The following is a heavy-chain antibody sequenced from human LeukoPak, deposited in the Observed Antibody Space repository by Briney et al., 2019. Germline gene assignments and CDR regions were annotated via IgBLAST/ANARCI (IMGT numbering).Heavy chain of an antibody. J-gene: IGHJ5*02. CDR1: GFTFTTYA. CDR2: INGNGENT. V-gene: IGHV3-23*01. D-gene: IGHD3-10*01. CDR3: ARRWFGELGVDWFDP. Sequence: GGSLRLSCAASGFTFTTYAMSWVRQAPGKWLEWVSTINGNGENTYYADSVKGRFTISRDNSKNTLYLQMSSLRAEDTAVYYCARRWFGELGVDWFDPWGQGTLVTVSS.